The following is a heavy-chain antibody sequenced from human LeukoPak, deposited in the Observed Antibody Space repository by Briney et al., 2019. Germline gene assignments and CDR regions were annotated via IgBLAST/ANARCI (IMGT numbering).Heavy chain of an antibody. CDR3: ARDLWGEWIFFDP. J-gene: IGHJ5*02. CDR2: IYNSGST. CDR1: GCSISSYY. Sequence: SETLSLTCTVYGCSISSYYWSWIRQPAVKVLEWIGRIYNSGSTNYKPSLKSRVTMSVDTSKNQFSLKLSSVTAADTAVYYCARDLWGEWIFFDPWGQRTLVTVSS. D-gene: IGHD3-3*01. V-gene: IGHV4-4*07.